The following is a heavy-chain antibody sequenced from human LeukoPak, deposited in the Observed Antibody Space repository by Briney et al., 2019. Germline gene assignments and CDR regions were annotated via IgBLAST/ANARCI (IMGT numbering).Heavy chain of an antibody. CDR1: GFTFSNSA. Sequence: GGSLRLSCAASGFTFSNSAMSWVRQAPGKGLEWVSVIYSDGSPYYADSVKGRFTISRDNSKNTLYLQMNSLRAEDTAIYYCATLTYYVDYWGQGTLVTVSS. CDR2: IYSDGSP. D-gene: IGHD1-14*01. CDR3: ATLTYYVDY. V-gene: IGHV3-66*02. J-gene: IGHJ4*02.